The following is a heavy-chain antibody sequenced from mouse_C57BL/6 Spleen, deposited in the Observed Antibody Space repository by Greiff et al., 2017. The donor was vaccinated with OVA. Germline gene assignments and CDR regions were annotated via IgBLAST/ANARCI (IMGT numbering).Heavy chain of an antibody. Sequence: EVQLVESGGGLVKPGGSLKLSCAASGFTFSDYGMHWVRQAPEKGLEWVAYISSGSSTIYYADTVKGRFTISRDNAKNTLFLQMTSLRSEDTAMYYCARTTGVARDAMDYWGQGTSVTVSS. CDR2: ISSGSSTI. D-gene: IGHD1-1*01. CDR3: ARTTGVARDAMDY. CDR1: GFTFSDYG. J-gene: IGHJ4*01. V-gene: IGHV5-17*01.